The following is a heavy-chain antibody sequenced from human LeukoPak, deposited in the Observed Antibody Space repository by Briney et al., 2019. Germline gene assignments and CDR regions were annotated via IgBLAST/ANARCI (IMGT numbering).Heavy chain of an antibody. Sequence: TLSLXXXVSGXSISSNNWWSWVRQPPGKGLEWIGEIYHSGSTTYNPSLKSRVTISVDKSKNQFSLELSSVAAADTAVYFCARKDSNYGGFDYWGQGTLVTVSS. D-gene: IGHD4-11*01. J-gene: IGHJ4*02. CDR1: GXSISSNNW. V-gene: IGHV4-4*01. CDR3: ARKDSNYGGFDY. CDR2: IYHSGST.